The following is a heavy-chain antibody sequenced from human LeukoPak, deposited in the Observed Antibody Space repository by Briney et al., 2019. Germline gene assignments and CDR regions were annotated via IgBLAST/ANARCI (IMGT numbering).Heavy chain of an antibody. J-gene: IGHJ6*03. Sequence: SETLSLTCTVSGGSIRNYYWSWIRQPPGKGLEWIGYTSDSGHTDYKPSLKSRVTISVDTSKNQFSLKLSSVTAADTAVYYCARLTTSHYGYYYYYMDVWGKGTTVTVSS. D-gene: IGHD4-17*01. CDR1: GGSIRNYY. CDR3: ARLTTSHYGYYYYYMDV. V-gene: IGHV4-59*08. CDR2: TSDSGHT.